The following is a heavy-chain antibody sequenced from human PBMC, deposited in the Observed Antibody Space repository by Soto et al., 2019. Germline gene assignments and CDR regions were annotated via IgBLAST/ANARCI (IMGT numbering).Heavy chain of an antibody. J-gene: IGHJ3*02. V-gene: IGHV4-30-4*01. CDR3: ARDSDILTPGGI. CDR2: IYYSGST. CDR1: GGSISSCDYY. D-gene: IGHD3-9*01. Sequence: PSETLSLTCTVSGGSISSCDYYWSWIRQPPGKGLEWIGYIYYSGSTYYNPSLKSRVTISVDTSKNQFSLKLSSVTAADTAVYYCARDSDILTPGGIWGQGTMVTVSS.